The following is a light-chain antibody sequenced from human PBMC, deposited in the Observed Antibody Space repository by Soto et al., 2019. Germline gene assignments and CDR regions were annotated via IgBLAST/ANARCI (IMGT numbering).Light chain of an antibody. V-gene: IGLV2-14*01. J-gene: IGLJ1*01. CDR3: SSYTSSRIDYV. Sequence: SALTQPASVSGSPGQSITISCTGTISDVGGYNYVSWYQQHPGKAPKLMIYEVSNLPSGVSNRFSGSKSGNTASLTISGLQAEDEADYYCSSYTSSRIDYVFGTGTKLTVL. CDR2: EVS. CDR1: ISDVGGYNY.